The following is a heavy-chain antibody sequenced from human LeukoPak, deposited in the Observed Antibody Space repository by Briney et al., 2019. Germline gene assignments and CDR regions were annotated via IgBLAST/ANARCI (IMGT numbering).Heavy chain of an antibody. Sequence: ASVKVSCKASGYTFTSYDINWVRQATGQGLEWMGWMNPNSGNTGYAQKFQGRVTMTRNTSISTAYMELSSLRSENTAVYYCARERSGSYYVDAFDIWGQGTMVTVSS. D-gene: IGHD1-26*01. CDR1: GYTFTSYD. J-gene: IGHJ3*02. CDR2: MNPNSGNT. V-gene: IGHV1-8*01. CDR3: ARERSGSYYVDAFDI.